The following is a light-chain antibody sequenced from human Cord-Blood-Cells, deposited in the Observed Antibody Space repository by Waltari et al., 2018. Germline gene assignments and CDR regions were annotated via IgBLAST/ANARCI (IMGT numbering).Light chain of an antibody. CDR3: QVWDSSSDHL. CDR2: YDS. CDR1: NIGSKS. Sequence: SYVLTQPPSVSVAPGKTARITCGGNNIGSKSVHWYQQKPGQAPVLVIYYDSDRPSGIPERFSGSNAGNTATLTISRVEAGDEADDYCQVWDSSSDHLFGGGTKLTVL. J-gene: IGLJ2*01. V-gene: IGLV3-21*04.